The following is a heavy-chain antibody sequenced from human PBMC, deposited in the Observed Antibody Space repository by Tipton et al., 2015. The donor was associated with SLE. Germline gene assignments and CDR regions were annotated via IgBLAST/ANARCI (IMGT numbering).Heavy chain of an antibody. J-gene: IGHJ4*02. CDR1: GVSISTGSYY. Sequence: TLSLTCSVSGVSISTGSYYWSWIRQSAGQGLEWMGRVFTSGASNSNPSLKSRVSISLDTSNNQFSLKLNSVTAADTAVYYCARGKSGYDLAFDLWGQGTLVTVSS. CDR2: VFTSGAS. V-gene: IGHV4-61*02. CDR3: ARGKSGYDLAFDL. D-gene: IGHD5-12*01.